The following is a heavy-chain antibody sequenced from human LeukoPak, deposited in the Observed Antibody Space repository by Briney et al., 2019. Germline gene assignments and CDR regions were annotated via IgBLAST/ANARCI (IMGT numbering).Heavy chain of an antibody. CDR1: GFTFSNYA. J-gene: IGHJ4*02. CDR3: AKEAGERRQQQASDY. CDR2: ISIGGNSK. D-gene: IGHD6-13*01. Sequence: RGSLRLSCAASGFTFSNYAMSWVRQAPGKGLEWVSAISIGGNSKYYADSVKGRFAISRDDSKNTLFLQMNSLKADDTAVYYCAKEAGERRQQQASDYWGQGSLVTVSS. V-gene: IGHV3-23*01.